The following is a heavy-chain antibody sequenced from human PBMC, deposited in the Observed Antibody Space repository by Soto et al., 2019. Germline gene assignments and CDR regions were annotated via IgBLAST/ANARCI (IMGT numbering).Heavy chain of an antibody. CDR3: ARDRAGFWSGYYTSSYNWFDP. D-gene: IGHD3-3*01. CDR2: TYYRSKWYN. V-gene: IGHV6-1*01. J-gene: IGHJ5*02. CDR1: GDSVSSNSAA. Sequence: QTLSLTCAISGDSVSSNSAAWNWIMQSPSRGLEWLGRTYYRSKWYNDYAVSVKSRITINPDTSKNQFSLQLNSVTPEDTAVYYCARDRAGFWSGYYTSSYNWFDPWGQGTLVTVS.